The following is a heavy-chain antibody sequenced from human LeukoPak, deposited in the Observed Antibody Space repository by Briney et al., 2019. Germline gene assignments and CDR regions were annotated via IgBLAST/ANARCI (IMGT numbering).Heavy chain of an antibody. Sequence: PGGSLRLSWAASGFTVSSNYMSWVRQAPGKGLEWVSVIYSGGSTYYADSVKGRFTISRDNSKNTLYLQMNSLRAEDTAVYYCARAFSGSYLGRDWSDPWGQGTLATVSS. CDR3: ARAFSGSYLGRDWSDP. V-gene: IGHV3-53*01. CDR2: IYSGGST. D-gene: IGHD1-26*01. J-gene: IGHJ5*02. CDR1: GFTVSSNY.